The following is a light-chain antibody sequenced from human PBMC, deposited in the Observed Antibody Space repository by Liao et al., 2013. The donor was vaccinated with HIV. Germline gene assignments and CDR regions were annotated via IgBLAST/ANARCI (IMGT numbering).Light chain of an antibody. Sequence: SYVLTQPPSVSVAPGKTATITCGGNTLGSKNVQWYQQKSGQAPVLVIYYDGERPSGIPERFSGSNSGSTATLTISRVEAGDEANYYCQVWDSSSDQGVFGGGTKLTVL. J-gene: IGLJ3*02. CDR1: TLGSKN. CDR2: YDG. V-gene: IGLV3-21*01. CDR3: QVWDSSSDQGV.